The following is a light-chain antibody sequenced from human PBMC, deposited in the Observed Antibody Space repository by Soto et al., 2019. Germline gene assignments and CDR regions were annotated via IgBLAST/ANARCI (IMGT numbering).Light chain of an antibody. CDR2: KAS. Sequence: DIQMTQSPSTLSASVGDRVTIACRASQNIGDWLAWYQQKPGKAPNLLIYKASTLESGVPSRFSGSGSVTEFTLAISSLQPEDFATYYCQQYNDLSTFGGGTKVEI. V-gene: IGKV1-5*03. CDR1: QNIGDW. J-gene: IGKJ4*01. CDR3: QQYNDLST.